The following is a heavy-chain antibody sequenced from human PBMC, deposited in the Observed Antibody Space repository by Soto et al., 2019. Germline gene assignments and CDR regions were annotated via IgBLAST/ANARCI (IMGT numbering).Heavy chain of an antibody. CDR2: IIPIFGTA. CDR3: ARDMYYYDSSGYYLTPPYDY. Sequence: QVQLVQSGAEVKKPGSSVKVSCKASGGTFSSYAISWVRQAPGQGLEWMGGIIPIFGTANYAQKFQGRVTITADESTSTAYMELSSLRSEDTAVYYCARDMYYYDSSGYYLTPPYDYWGQGTLVTVSS. D-gene: IGHD3-22*01. V-gene: IGHV1-69*01. CDR1: GGTFSSYA. J-gene: IGHJ4*02.